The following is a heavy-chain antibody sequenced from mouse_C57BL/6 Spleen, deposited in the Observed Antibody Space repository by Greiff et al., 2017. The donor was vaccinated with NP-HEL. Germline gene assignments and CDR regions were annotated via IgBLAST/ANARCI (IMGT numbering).Heavy chain of an antibody. CDR1: GFTFSSYA. J-gene: IGHJ3*01. D-gene: IGHD2-1*01. CDR3: ARDRDYYAITRAFAY. CDR2: ISDGGSYT. V-gene: IGHV5-4*01. Sequence: EVQLVESGGGLVKPGGSLKLSCAASGFTFSSYAMSWVRQTPEKRLEWVATISDGGSYTYYPDNVKGRFTISRDNAKNNLYLHMSHLKSEDTAMYYCARDRDYYAITRAFAYWGQGTLVTVSA.